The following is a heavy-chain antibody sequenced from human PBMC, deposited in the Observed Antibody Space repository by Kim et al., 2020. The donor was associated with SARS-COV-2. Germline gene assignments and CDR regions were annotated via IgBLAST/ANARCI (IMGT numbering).Heavy chain of an antibody. D-gene: IGHD3-9*01. J-gene: IGHJ1*01. CDR2: ISGSGGST. CDR3: AKGDILTGYYNGYFQH. CDR1: GFTFSSYA. Sequence: GGSLRLSCAASGFTFSSYAMSWVRQAPGKGLEWVSAISGSGGSTYYADSVKGRFTISRDNSKNTLYLQMNSLRAEDTAVYYCAKGDILTGYYNGYFQHWGQGTLVTVSS. V-gene: IGHV3-23*01.